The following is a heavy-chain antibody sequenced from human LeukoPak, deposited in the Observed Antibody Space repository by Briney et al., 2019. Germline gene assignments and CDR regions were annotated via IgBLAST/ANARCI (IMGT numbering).Heavy chain of an antibody. CDR2: ISSDSSTI. Sequence: PGGSLRLSCAASGFTFSTYTMNWVRQAPGKGLEWVSYISSDSSTIYYADSVKGRFTISRDNAKNSLYLQMNSLRAEDTAVYYCARVGGYSSSWYDYWGQGTLVTVSS. D-gene: IGHD6-13*01. J-gene: IGHJ4*02. CDR1: GFTFSTYT. V-gene: IGHV3-48*01. CDR3: ARVGGYSSSWYDY.